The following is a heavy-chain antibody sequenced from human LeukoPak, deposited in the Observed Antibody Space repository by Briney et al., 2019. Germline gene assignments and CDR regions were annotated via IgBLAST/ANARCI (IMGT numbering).Heavy chain of an antibody. CDR3: ARGLLDTAMTGSDAFDI. CDR2: INHSGST. Sequence: PSETLSLTCAVYGXSFSGYYWSWIRQPPGRGLEWVGEINHSGSTNYNPSLKSRVTISVDTSKNQFSLKLSSVTAADTAVYYCARGLLDTAMTGSDAFDIWGQGTMVTVSS. D-gene: IGHD5-18*01. J-gene: IGHJ3*02. CDR1: GXSFSGYY. V-gene: IGHV4-34*01.